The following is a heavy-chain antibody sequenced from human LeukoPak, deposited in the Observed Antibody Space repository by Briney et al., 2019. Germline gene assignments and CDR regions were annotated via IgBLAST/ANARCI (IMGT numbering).Heavy chain of an antibody. CDR3: ARGPIGLSGVVALSRGYYYYGMDV. V-gene: IGHV4-39*01. Sequence: SETLSLTCTVSGGSISSSSYFWGWVRQAPGKGLEWIGSIYYSGSTYYNPSLKSRVTISVDTSKNQFSLKLSSVTAADTAVYYCARGPIGLSGVVALSRGYYYYGMDVWGQGTTVTVSS. CDR1: GGSISSSSYF. D-gene: IGHD3-22*01. CDR2: IYYSGST. J-gene: IGHJ6*02.